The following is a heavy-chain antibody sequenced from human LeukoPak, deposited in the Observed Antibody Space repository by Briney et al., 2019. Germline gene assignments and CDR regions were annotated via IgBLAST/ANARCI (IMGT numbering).Heavy chain of an antibody. Sequence: GRSLRLSCVASGFTFSSYAIHWVRQAPGKGLEWVAVISYDGSNKYYADSVKGRFTISRDNSKNTLYLQMNSLRPEDTAVYYCARESTTVTIDYWGQGTLVTVSS. V-gene: IGHV3-30*04. CDR1: GFTFSSYA. CDR3: ARESTTVTIDY. J-gene: IGHJ4*02. D-gene: IGHD4-17*01. CDR2: ISYDGSNK.